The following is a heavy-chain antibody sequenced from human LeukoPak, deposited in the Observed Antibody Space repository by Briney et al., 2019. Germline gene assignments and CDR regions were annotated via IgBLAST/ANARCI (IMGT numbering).Heavy chain of an antibody. CDR2: IIPILGIA. V-gene: IGHV1-69*04. J-gene: IGHJ4*02. CDR1: GGTFSSYA. CDR3: AVAFGELSYFDY. D-gene: IGHD3-10*01. Sequence: ASVKVSCKASGGTFSSYAISWVRQAPGQGLEWMGRIIPILGIANYAQKFQGRVTITADKSTSTAYMELSRLRSEDTAVYYCAVAFGELSYFDYWGQGTLVTVSS.